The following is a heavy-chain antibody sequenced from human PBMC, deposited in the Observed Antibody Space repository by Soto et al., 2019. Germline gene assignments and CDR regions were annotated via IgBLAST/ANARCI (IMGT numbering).Heavy chain of an antibody. CDR3: ARDRPLTALNYYMDV. CDR1: RGSISTYY. J-gene: IGHJ6*03. V-gene: IGHV4-59*12. Sequence: RTCTVFRGSISTYYWTWIRQPPGKGLEWIGYIYYSGSTNYNPSLKSRVTISVDTSKNQFSLKLSSVTAADTAVYYCARDRPLTALNYYMDVWGKGT. CDR2: IYYSGST.